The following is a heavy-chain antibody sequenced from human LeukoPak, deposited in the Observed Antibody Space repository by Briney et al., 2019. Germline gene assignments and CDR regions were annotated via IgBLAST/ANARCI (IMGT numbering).Heavy chain of an antibody. V-gene: IGHV4-38-2*02. CDR3: AGSTMVRGDPGLFDY. J-gene: IGHJ4*02. CDR1: GYSISSGYY. CDR2: FYISGST. Sequence: SETLSLTCTVSGYSISSGYYWSWIRQPAGKGLEWIGRFYISGSTNYNPSLESRVTISVDTSKNQIFLKVSSVTAADTALYYCAGSTMVRGDPGLFDYWGQGTLVTVSS. D-gene: IGHD3-10*01.